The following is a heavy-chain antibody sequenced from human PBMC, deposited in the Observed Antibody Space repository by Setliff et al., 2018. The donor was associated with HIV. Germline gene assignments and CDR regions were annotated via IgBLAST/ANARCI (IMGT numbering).Heavy chain of an antibody. Sequence: SETLSLTCAVSGASISSTTYYWGWVRQPPGKGLEWIGSIYNSGRTYYNLSLKSRLSMSIDTSKNHFSLRLTSVTAADTAVYYCARDLPELTGRSFDPWGQGIQVTVSS. CDR3: ARDLPELTGRSFDP. CDR2: IYNSGRT. CDR1: GASISSTTYY. J-gene: IGHJ5*02. V-gene: IGHV4-39*07. D-gene: IGHD7-27*01.